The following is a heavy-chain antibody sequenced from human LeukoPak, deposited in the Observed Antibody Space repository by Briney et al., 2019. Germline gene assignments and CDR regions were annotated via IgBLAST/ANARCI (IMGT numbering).Heavy chain of an antibody. J-gene: IGHJ4*02. D-gene: IGHD6-19*01. CDR2: IWYDGSNK. CDR1: GFTFSSYG. Sequence: PGRSLGLSCAASGFTFSSYGMHWVRQAPGKGLEWVAVIWYDGSNKYYADSVKGRFTISRDNSKNTLYLQMNSLRAEDAAVYYCAREARIAVVGTLDYWGQGTLVTVSS. CDR3: AREARIAVVGTLDY. V-gene: IGHV3-33*01.